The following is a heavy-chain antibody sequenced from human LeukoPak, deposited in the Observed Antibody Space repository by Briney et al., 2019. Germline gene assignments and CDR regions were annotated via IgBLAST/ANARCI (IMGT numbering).Heavy chain of an antibody. CDR3: ARDRYYDFWSGPIHYYYGMDV. Sequence: ASVKVSCKASGYTFTSYGINWVRQAPGQGLEWMGRISAYSDNTNYAQKLQGRVTMTTDTFTNTAYMELRSLRSDDTAVYYCARDRYYDFWSGPIHYYYGMDVWGQGTTVTVSS. J-gene: IGHJ6*02. V-gene: IGHV1-18*01. CDR2: ISAYSDNT. D-gene: IGHD3-3*01. CDR1: GYTFTSYG.